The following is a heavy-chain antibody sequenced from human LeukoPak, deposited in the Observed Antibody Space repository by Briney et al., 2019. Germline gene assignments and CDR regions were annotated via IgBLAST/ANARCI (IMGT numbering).Heavy chain of an antibody. CDR1: GFSFSNYG. Sequence: PGRSLRLSCAASGFSFSNYGMHWVRQAPGKGLEWVAVISYDGSNKYYADSVKGRFTISRDNSKNTLYLQMNSLRAEDTAVYYCAKDSGGSYTFDYWGQGTLVTVSS. V-gene: IGHV3-30*18. D-gene: IGHD1-26*01. CDR2: ISYDGSNK. CDR3: AKDSGGSYTFDY. J-gene: IGHJ4*02.